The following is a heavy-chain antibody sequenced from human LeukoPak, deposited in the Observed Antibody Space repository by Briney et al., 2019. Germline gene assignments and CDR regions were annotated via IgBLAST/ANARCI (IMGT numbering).Heavy chain of an antibody. CDR1: GGSISSGDYY. CDR2: IYYSGST. CDR3: AGTTGRYFEY. Sequence: SETLSLTCTVSGGSISSGDYYWSWIRQPPGTGLEWIGYIYYSGSTYYNPSLKSRVTISVDTSKNQFSLKLNSVSAADTAVYYCAGTTGRYFEYWGQGILVTVSS. V-gene: IGHV4-30-4*02. D-gene: IGHD1-26*01. J-gene: IGHJ4*02.